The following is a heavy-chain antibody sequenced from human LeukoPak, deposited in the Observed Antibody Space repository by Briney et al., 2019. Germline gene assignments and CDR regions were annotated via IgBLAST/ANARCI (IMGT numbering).Heavy chain of an antibody. J-gene: IGHJ5*02. CDR1: GGSISSSSYY. CDR2: IYYSGST. CDR3: ARGQSDSSGGFDP. Sequence: SETLSLTRTVSGGSISSSSYYWGWIRQPPGKGLEWIGSIYYSGSTYYNPSLKSRVTISVDTSKNQFSLKLSSVTAADTAVYYCARGQSDSSGGFDPWGQGTLVTVSS. D-gene: IGHD6-19*01. V-gene: IGHV4-39*07.